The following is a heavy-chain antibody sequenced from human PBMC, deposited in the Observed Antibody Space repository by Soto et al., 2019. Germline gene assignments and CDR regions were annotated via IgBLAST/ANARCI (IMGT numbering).Heavy chain of an antibody. Sequence: QVQLVESGGGVVQPGRSLRLSCAASGFTFSSYAMHWVRQAPGKGLEWVAVISYDGSNKYYADSVKGRFTISRDNSKNTLYLQMNRLRAEDTAVYYCAGPGVGDAGDYVLDYWGQGTLVTVSS. J-gene: IGHJ4*02. D-gene: IGHD4-17*01. CDR2: ISYDGSNK. CDR1: GFTFSSYA. V-gene: IGHV3-30-3*01. CDR3: AGPGVGDAGDYVLDY.